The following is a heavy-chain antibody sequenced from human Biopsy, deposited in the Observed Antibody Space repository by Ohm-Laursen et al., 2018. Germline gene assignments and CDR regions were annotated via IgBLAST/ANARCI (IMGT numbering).Heavy chain of an antibody. CDR1: GGSFSNDY. CDR3: ARGKRGPVAIPRDNPSRIRGWFDP. J-gene: IGHJ5*02. D-gene: IGHD2-21*01. CDR2: VSHNGGT. V-gene: IGHV4-34*01. Sequence: PGTLSLTCAVYGGSFSNDYWTWIRQSPGKGLEWIGEVSHNGGTNYNPSLKARVSISMDTSKNQFSLNLTSVAAADTALYYCARGKRGPVAIPRDNPSRIRGWFDPWGPGTLVTVSS.